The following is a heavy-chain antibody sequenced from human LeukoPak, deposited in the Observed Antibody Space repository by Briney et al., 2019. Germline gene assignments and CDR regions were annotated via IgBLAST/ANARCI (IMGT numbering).Heavy chain of an antibody. CDR3: ARQGDYGDYVHY. J-gene: IGHJ4*02. Sequence: SETLSLTCAVYGGSFSGYYWSWIRQPPGKGLEWIGEINHSGSTNYNPSLKSRVTIPVDTSKNQFSLKLSSVTAADTAVYYCARQGDYGDYVHYWGQGTLVTVSS. D-gene: IGHD4-17*01. CDR2: INHSGST. V-gene: IGHV4-34*01. CDR1: GGSFSGYY.